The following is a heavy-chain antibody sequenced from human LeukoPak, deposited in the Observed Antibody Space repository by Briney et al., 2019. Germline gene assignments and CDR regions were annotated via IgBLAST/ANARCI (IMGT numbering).Heavy chain of an antibody. CDR2: INPNSGDT. V-gene: IGHV1-2*02. J-gene: IGHJ3*02. Sequence: GASVKVSCKASGYIFTGFYMHWVRQAPGQGLEWMGWINPNSGDTNYAQRFQGRVTMTGDTSISTAYMELSRLRSDDTAVYYCARYWGGLDAFDIWGQGTMVTVSS. CDR3: ARYWGGLDAFDI. D-gene: IGHD7-27*01. CDR1: GYIFTGFY.